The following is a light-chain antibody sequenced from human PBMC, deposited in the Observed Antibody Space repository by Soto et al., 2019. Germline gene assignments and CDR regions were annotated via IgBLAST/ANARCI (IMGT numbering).Light chain of an antibody. CDR2: LAS. V-gene: IGKV1D-12*01. Sequence: DIKMTQSPSSVSASVGDRVTITCRASQPISSRVAWYQQRPGEAPNLLIQLASRLQSGVPSRFSGSGSGTEFTLTITSLQPEDFATYYCQQANTFPLTFGGGTRWIS. CDR1: QPISSR. J-gene: IGKJ4*01. CDR3: QQANTFPLT.